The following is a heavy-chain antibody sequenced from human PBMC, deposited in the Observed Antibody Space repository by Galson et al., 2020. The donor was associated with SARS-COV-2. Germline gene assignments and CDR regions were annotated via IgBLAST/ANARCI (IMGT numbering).Heavy chain of an antibody. D-gene: IGHD3-22*01. V-gene: IGHV1-69*02. CDR2: VIPFLAIS. CDR3: ARAKGDYYDSSGYYTLDYAFNI. CDR1: GGTFSNYT. Sequence: SSVKVSCKASGGTFSNYTISWVRQAPGQGLEWMGRVIPFLAISNYAQNFQGRVTITADKSTSTAYMDLSSLRSEDTAVYFCARAKGDYYDSSGYYTLDYAFNIWGQGTMVTVSS. J-gene: IGHJ3*02.